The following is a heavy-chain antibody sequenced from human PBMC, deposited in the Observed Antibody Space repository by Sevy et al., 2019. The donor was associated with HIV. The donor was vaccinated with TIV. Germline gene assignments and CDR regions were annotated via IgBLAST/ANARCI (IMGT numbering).Heavy chain of an antibody. CDR3: VAHDWEKEGF. CDR1: GYSISDYYH. J-gene: IGHJ4*02. Sequence: SEILSLTCTVSGYSISDYYHWGWVRQSPAKGLEWIGTIHYTGYTNYKPSLNSRVTISADTSKNQFSLKLTSLAASVTAHYNCVAHDWEKEGFWGQGMLVTVSS. V-gene: IGHV4-38-2*02. D-gene: IGHD3-9*01. CDR2: IHYTGYT.